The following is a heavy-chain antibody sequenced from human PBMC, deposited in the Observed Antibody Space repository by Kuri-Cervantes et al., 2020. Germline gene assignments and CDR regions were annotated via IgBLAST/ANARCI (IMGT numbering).Heavy chain of an antibody. V-gene: IGHV4-34*01. CDR2: INHSGST. CDR3: ARYGSGSYYNGFDDAFDI. Sequence: GSLRLSCAVYGGSFSGYYWSWIRQPPGKGLEWIGEINHSGSTNYNPSLRSRVTISVDTSKNQFSLKLSSVTAADTAVYYCARYGSGSYYNGFDDAFDIWGQGTMVTVSS. CDR1: GGSFSGYY. D-gene: IGHD3-10*01. J-gene: IGHJ3*02.